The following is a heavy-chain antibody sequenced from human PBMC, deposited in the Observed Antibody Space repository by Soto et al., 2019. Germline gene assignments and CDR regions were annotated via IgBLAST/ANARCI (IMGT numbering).Heavy chain of an antibody. CDR1: GGTFSSYT. CDR2: IIPILGIA. J-gene: IGHJ6*02. CDR3: ARDDCSSTSCYSDLYYYGMDV. D-gene: IGHD2-2*02. V-gene: IGHV1-69*04. Sequence: ASVKASCKASGGTFSSYTISWVRQAPGQGLEWMGRIIPILGIANYAQKFQGRVTITADKSTSTAYMELSSLRSEDTAVYYCARDDCSSTSCYSDLYYYGMDVWGQGTTVTVSS.